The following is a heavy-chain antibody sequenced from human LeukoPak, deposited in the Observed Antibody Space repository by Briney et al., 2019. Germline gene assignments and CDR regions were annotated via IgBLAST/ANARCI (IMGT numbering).Heavy chain of an antibody. Sequence: GGSLRLSCAASGFTFSSYAMSWVRQAPGKGLEWVSLISGNDGSTYYADSVKGRFTISRDNAKNSLYLQMNSLRAEDTAVYYCARDRTGYSSDDAFDIWGQGTMVTVSS. CDR3: ARDRTGYSSDDAFDI. J-gene: IGHJ3*02. CDR1: GFTFSSYA. V-gene: IGHV3-23*01. D-gene: IGHD3-9*01. CDR2: ISGNDGST.